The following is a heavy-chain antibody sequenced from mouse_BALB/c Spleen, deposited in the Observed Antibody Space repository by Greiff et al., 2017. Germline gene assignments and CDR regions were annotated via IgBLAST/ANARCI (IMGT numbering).Heavy chain of an antibody. Sequence: VQLQQSGAELVRSGASVKLSCTASGFNIKDYYMHWVKQRPEQGLEWIGWIDPENGDTEYAPKFQGKATMTADTSSNTAYLQLSSLTSEDTAVYYCNAYDLYYYAMDYWGQGTSVTVSS. CDR3: NAYDLYYYAMDY. CDR1: GFNIKDYY. V-gene: IGHV14-4*02. CDR2: IDPENGDT. J-gene: IGHJ4*01. D-gene: IGHD2-3*01.